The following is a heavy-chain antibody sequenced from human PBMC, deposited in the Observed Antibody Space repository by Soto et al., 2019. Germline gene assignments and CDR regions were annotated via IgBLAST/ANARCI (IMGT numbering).Heavy chain of an antibody. CDR2: INSDGSST. D-gene: IGHD3-10*01. Sequence: GGSLRLSCAASGFTFSIYWMHWVRQAPGKGLVWVSRINSDGSSTSYADSVKGRFTISRDNAKNSLYLQMNSLRAEDTAVYYCASYGGKYYYYGMDVWGQGTTVTVSS. CDR3: ASYGGKYYYYGMDV. CDR1: GFTFSIYW. V-gene: IGHV3-74*01. J-gene: IGHJ6*02.